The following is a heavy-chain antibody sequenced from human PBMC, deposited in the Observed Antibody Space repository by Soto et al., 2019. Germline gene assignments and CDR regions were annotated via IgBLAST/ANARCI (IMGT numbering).Heavy chain of an antibody. CDR3: ARSIVTPSAMFDH. D-gene: IGHD2-2*01. Sequence: PSETLSLTCPVSGGSVNRGGYSWSLIRQTPGKGLEWLAYIYRTGHTIYNPSLNSRATISLDEPNNQFSLHLTSVTAEDTAVYYCARSIVTPSAMFDHWGQGLLVTVYS. J-gene: IGHJ5*02. CDR1: GGSVNRGGYS. CDR2: IYRTGHT. V-gene: IGHV4-30-2*01.